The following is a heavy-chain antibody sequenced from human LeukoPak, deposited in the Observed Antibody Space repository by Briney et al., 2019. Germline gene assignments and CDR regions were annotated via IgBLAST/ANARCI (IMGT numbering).Heavy chain of an antibody. D-gene: IGHD2-21*01. CDR1: GFTFSSYG. CDR2: IRYDGSNK. CDR3: AKDRAPSPDCCIDY. Sequence: GGSLRLSCAASGFTFSSYGMHWVRQAPGKGLEWGAFIRYDGSNKYYADSVKGRFTISRDNSKNTLYLQMNSLRAEDTAVYYCAKDRAPSPDCCIDYWGQGTLVTVSS. J-gene: IGHJ4*02. V-gene: IGHV3-30*02.